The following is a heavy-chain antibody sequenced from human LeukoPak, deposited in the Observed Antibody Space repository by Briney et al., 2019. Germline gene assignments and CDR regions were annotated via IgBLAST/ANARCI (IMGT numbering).Heavy chain of an antibody. CDR2: IYYSGST. D-gene: IGHD6-19*01. V-gene: IGHV4-39*01. Sequence: SSETLSLTCTVSGGSISSSSYYWGWIRQPPGKGLEWIGSIYYSGSTYYNPSLKSRVTISVDTSKNQFSLKLSSVTAADTAVYYCAGSSGWYDSLDFQHWGQGTLVTVSS. CDR1: GGSISSSSYY. CDR3: AGSSGWYDSLDFQH. J-gene: IGHJ1*01.